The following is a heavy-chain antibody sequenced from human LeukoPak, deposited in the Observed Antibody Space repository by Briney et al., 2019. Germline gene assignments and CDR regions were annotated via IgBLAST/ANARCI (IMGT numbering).Heavy chain of an antibody. D-gene: IGHD3-22*01. J-gene: IGHJ4*02. V-gene: IGHV4-34*01. CDR1: GGSFSGYY. Sequence: PSETLSLTCAVYGGSFSGYYWNWIRQPPGKGLEWIGEINHSGSTNYNPSLRSRVTISADTSKSQFSLKLSSVTAADTAVYYCARAQYVDISGFYPGYWGQGTLVTVSS. CDR3: ARAQYVDISGFYPGY. CDR2: INHSGST.